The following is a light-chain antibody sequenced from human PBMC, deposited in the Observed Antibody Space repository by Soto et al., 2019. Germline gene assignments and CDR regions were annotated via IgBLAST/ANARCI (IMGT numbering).Light chain of an antibody. J-gene: IGKJ5*01. V-gene: IGKV3-11*01. CDR3: QQRSNWPPGIT. CDR1: QSVSSF. Sequence: EIVLTQSPATLSFSPVERATMSCRASQSVSSFLAWYPQKPGQAPMLLNYDAHNGATGIPGRFSGTGSRTDFTLTTLRLEPEDFAVYYCQQRSNWPPGITFGQGTRLENK. CDR2: DAH.